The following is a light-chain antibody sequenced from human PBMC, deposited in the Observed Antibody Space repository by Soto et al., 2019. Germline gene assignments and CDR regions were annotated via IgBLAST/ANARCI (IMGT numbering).Light chain of an antibody. Sequence: EIVMTQSPATLSVSPGERATLSCRASQSVSSSLAWYQQKPGQAPRLLFYGASTRATGVPARFSGSGSGTEFTLTISSLQSEDLAVYYCQQRNNWPGTFGRGTKVEIK. CDR2: GAS. J-gene: IGKJ1*01. V-gene: IGKV3-15*01. CDR3: QQRNNWPGT. CDR1: QSVSSS.